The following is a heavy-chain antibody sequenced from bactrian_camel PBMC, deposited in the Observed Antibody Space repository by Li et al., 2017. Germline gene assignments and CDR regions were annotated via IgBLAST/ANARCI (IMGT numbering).Heavy chain of an antibody. J-gene: IGHJ4*01. CDR3: SRGDWRTGP. CDR1: TRNMNV. V-gene: IGHV3S40*01. D-gene: IGHD8*01. Sequence: VQLVESGGGSVQAGGSLTLSCNYTRNMNVMAWFRQAPGKELEWVSTSSGGGVGLTFYADSVKGRFTISRDNAKNTVYLQLNEMKTEDTAMYYCSRGDWRTGPRGQGTQVTVS. CDR2: SSGGGVGLT.